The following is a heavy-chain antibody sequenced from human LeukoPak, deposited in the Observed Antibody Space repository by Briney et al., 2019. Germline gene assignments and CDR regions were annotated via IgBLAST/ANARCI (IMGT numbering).Heavy chain of an antibody. CDR1: GGSINSYY. CDR3: ARDPTGGAFDY. D-gene: IGHD1-14*01. J-gene: IGHJ4*02. CDR2: IYTSGSP. Sequence: SETLSLTCTVSGGSINSYYWSWIRQPAGKGLECIGRIYTSGSPNYHPSLKSRVTMSVATSKNQFSLKLSSVTAADTAVYYCARDPTGGAFDYWGQGTLVTVSS. V-gene: IGHV4-4*07.